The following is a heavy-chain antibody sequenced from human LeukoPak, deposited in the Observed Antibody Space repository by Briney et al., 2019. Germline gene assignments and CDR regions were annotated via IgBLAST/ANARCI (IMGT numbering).Heavy chain of an antibody. V-gene: IGHV3-23*01. D-gene: IGHD6-19*01. J-gene: IGHJ4*02. CDR1: GFTFSSYA. Sequence: GGSLRLSCAASGFTFSSYAVGWVRQAPGKWLEWVSAIIGSGGGTYYAGSVKGRVTISRDNSTNTLYLQMSSLSTEDTAVYYCAKTTTGYSSGRYPGWPVDYWGQGTLVSVSS. CDR2: IIGSGGGT. CDR3: AKTTTGYSSGRYPGWPVDY.